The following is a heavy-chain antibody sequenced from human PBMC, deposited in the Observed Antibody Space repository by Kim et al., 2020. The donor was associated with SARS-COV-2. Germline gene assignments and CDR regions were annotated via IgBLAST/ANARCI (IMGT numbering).Heavy chain of an antibody. J-gene: IGHJ4*02. CDR1: GGTFSSYA. CDR3: ARETGRGGYSRTYYFDY. CDR2: IIPIFGTA. D-gene: IGHD6-13*01. Sequence: SVKVSCKASGGTFSSYAISWVRQAPGQGLEWMGGIIPIFGTANYAQKFQGRVTITADESTSTAYMELSSLRSEDTAVYYCARETGRGGYSRTYYFDYWGQGTLVTVSS. V-gene: IGHV1-69*13.